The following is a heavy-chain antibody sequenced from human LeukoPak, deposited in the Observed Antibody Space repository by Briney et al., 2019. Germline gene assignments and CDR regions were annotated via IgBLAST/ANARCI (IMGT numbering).Heavy chain of an antibody. D-gene: IGHD1-26*01. Sequence: QSGGSLRLSCAASGFTFSSYEMHWVRQAPGKGLEWVSYISSSGSTIYYADSVKGRFTISRDNAKNSLYLQMNSLRAEDTAVYYCAKHDGELLLVDYYYYMDVWGKGTTVTVSS. V-gene: IGHV3-48*03. CDR1: GFTFSSYE. J-gene: IGHJ6*03. CDR3: AKHDGELLLVDYYYYMDV. CDR2: ISSSGSTI.